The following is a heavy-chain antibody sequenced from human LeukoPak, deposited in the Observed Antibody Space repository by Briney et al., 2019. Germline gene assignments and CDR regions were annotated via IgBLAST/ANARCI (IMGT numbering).Heavy chain of an antibody. CDR1: GYSTSSGYY. D-gene: IGHD3-3*01. CDR2: IYHSGST. CDR3: ARGAFGVLLSAFDI. Sequence: PSETLSLTCTVSGYSTSSGYYWGWIRQPPGKGLEWIGNIYHSGSTYSNPSLKSRVIISVDTSKNQFSLKLSSVTAADTAVYWCARGAFGVLLSAFDIWGQGTMVTVSS. J-gene: IGHJ3*02. V-gene: IGHV4-38-2*02.